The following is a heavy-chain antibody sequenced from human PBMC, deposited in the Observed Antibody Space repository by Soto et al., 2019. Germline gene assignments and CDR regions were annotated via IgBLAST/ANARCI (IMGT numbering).Heavy chain of an antibody. CDR1: GGSVSSGSYY. Sequence: SETLSLTCTVSGGSVSSGSYYWSWIRQPPGKGLEWIGYIYYSGSTNYNPSLKSRVTISVDTSKNQFSLKLSSVTAADTAVYYCARDRFAGTTGGYYYYYGMDVWGQATKLTVSS. CDR2: IYYSGST. J-gene: IGHJ6*02. V-gene: IGHV4-61*01. CDR3: ARDRFAGTTGGYYYYYGMDV. D-gene: IGHD1-7*01.